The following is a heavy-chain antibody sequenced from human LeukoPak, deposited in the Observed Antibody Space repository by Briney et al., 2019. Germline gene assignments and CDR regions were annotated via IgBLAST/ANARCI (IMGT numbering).Heavy chain of an antibody. Sequence: GRSLRLSCAASGFTFSSYAMHWVRQAPGKGLEWVAVISYDGSNKYYADSVKGRFTISRDNSKNTLYLQMNSLRAEDTAVYYCARAQATVTTPVDYWGQGTLVTVSS. CDR1: GFTFSSYA. CDR2: ISYDGSNK. V-gene: IGHV3-30-3*01. CDR3: ARAQATVTTPVDY. J-gene: IGHJ4*02. D-gene: IGHD4-17*01.